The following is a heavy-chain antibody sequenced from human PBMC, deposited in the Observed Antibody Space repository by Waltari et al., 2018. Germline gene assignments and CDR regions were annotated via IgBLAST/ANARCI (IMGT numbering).Heavy chain of an antibody. CDR1: GGSITSTSHY. D-gene: IGHD5-12*01. V-gene: IGHV4-39*01. CDR2: MSYSGAT. J-gene: IGHJ3*01. Sequence: QLQLQESGPGLVKPSETLSLTCSVSGGSITSTSHYWGWIRQPPGQGLEWIGTMSYSGATYSSPSPKSRVTISRDTSKNQLSLKLGSVTAADTAVYYCATYIGASVGTAAFDVWGQGTMVTVSS. CDR3: ATYIGASVGTAAFDV.